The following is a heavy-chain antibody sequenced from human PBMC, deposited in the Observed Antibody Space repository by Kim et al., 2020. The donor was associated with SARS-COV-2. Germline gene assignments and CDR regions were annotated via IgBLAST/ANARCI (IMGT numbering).Heavy chain of an antibody. CDR3: ARELSGYEYCFDY. J-gene: IGHJ4*02. V-gene: IGHV4-59*01. Sequence: NPSLKSRVTISVDTSKNQFSRKLSSVTAADTAVYYCARELSGYEYCFDYWGQGTLVTVSS. D-gene: IGHD5-12*01.